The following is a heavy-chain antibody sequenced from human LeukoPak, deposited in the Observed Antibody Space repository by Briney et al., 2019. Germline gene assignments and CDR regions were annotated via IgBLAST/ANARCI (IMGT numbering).Heavy chain of an antibody. CDR1: GFTFSSFA. V-gene: IGHV3-23*01. CDR2: IYGDASYR. D-gene: IGHD1-26*01. J-gene: IGHJ4*02. CDR3: AKDFISGDGKWDIDH. Sequence: PGGSLRLSCEASGFTFSSFAMSWVRQAPGKGLEWVSGIYGDASYRFYADSVKGRFTISRDNSNRRLYLQMNSLTAEDTAMYYCAKDFISGDGKWDIDHSGQGTLVTVSS.